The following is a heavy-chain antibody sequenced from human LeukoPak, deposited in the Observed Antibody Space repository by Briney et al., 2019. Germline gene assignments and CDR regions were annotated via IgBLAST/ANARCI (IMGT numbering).Heavy chain of an antibody. D-gene: IGHD6-6*01. J-gene: IGHJ4*02. CDR1: GFTLSNYG. Sequence: GGSLRLSCAASGFTLSNYGMNWVRQAPGKGLEWVSTMSVSGDSTYYADSVKGRFTISRDNSKNTLYLQMNSLRAEDTVVYYCARKSLAARGMDQWGQGTLVTVSS. V-gene: IGHV3-23*01. CDR3: ARKSLAARGMDQ. CDR2: MSVSGDST.